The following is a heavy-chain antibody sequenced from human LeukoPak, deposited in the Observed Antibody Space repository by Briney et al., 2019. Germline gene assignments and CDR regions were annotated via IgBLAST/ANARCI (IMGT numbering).Heavy chain of an antibody. CDR3: ARGYSRGFDP. V-gene: IGHV3-53*01. J-gene: IGHJ5*02. Sequence: AGGSLRLSCAASGFTFSSYAMSWVRQAPGKGLEWVSVIYSGGSTYYADSVKGRFTISRDNSKNTLYLQMNSLRAEDTAVYYCARGYSRGFDPWGQGTLVTVSS. D-gene: IGHD6-13*01. CDR1: GFTFSSYA. CDR2: IYSGGST.